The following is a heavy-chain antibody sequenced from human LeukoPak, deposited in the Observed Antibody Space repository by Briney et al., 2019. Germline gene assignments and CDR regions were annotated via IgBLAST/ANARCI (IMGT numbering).Heavy chain of an antibody. V-gene: IGHV4-61*02. CDR1: GGSISSGSYY. D-gene: IGHD1-26*01. Sequence: SQTLSLTCTVSGGSISSGSYYWSWIRQPAGKGLEWIGRIYTSGSTNYNPSLKSRVTISVDTSKNQFSLKLSSVTAADTAVYYCARDPSPRREQPYGMGVWGQGTTVTVSS. J-gene: IGHJ6*02. CDR3: ARDPSPRREQPYGMGV. CDR2: IYTSGST.